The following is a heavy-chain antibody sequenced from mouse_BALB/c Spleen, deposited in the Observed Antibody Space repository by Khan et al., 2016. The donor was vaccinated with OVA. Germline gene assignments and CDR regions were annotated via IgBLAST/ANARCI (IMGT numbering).Heavy chain of an antibody. V-gene: IGHV1-4*01. CDR3: ARSGAYYRYDGYFDG. Sequence: QVQLKQSGAELARPGASVKMSCKASGYTFTSYTMHWVKQRPGQGLEWIGFINPSSGSTNYNQKFKDKATLTADTSSSTAYMQLSSLTSEDSAVYYCARSGAYYRYDGYFDGWGAGTTVTVSS. CDR2: INPSSGST. J-gene: IGHJ1*01. CDR1: GYTFTSYT. D-gene: IGHD2-14*01.